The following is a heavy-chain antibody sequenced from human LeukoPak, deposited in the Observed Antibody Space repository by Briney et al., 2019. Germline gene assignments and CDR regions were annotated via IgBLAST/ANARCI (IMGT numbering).Heavy chain of an antibody. D-gene: IGHD4-17*01. CDR2: IYYSGST. CDR3: ARDYGDHN. CDR1: GGSISSSSYY. J-gene: IGHJ4*02. Sequence: PSETLSLTCTVSGGSISSSSYYWGWIRQPPGKGLEWIGSIYYSGSTYYNPSLKSRVTISVDTSKNQFSLKLSSVTAADTAVYYCARDYGDHNWGQGTLVTVSS. V-gene: IGHV4-39*02.